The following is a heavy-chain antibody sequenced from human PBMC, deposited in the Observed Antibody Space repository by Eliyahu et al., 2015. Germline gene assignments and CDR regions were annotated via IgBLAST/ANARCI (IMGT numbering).Heavy chain of an antibody. Sequence: QVQLVQSGAEVKKPGASVKVSCKASGYTFTSYXISXVRQAPGQGLEGMGGISAYNGNTNYAQKLQGRVTMTTDTSTSTAYMELRSLRSDDTAVYYCARVIIAPLIAVAGRGYNWFDPWGQGTLVTVSS. CDR1: GYTFTSYX. V-gene: IGHV1-18*01. CDR2: ISAYNGNT. CDR3: ARVIIAPLIAVAGRGYNWFDP. J-gene: IGHJ5*02. D-gene: IGHD6-19*01.